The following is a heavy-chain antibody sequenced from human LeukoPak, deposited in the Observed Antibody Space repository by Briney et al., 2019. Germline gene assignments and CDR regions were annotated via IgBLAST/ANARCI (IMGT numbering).Heavy chain of an antibody. CDR1: GFTFDDHA. Sequence: GRSLRLSCAASGFTFDDHAMHWVRQAPGKGLEWVSGITWNSGRIGYADSVKGRFTISRDNAKNSLYLQVNSLREEDTALYYCAKDRTAYSYGSIDHWGQGTLVTVSS. V-gene: IGHV3-9*01. D-gene: IGHD5-18*01. J-gene: IGHJ4*02. CDR2: ITWNSGRI. CDR3: AKDRTAYSYGSIDH.